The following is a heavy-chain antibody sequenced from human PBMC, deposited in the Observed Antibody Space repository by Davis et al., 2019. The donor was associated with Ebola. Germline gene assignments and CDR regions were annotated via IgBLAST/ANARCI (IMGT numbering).Heavy chain of an antibody. D-gene: IGHD6-6*01. V-gene: IGHV3-33*01. CDR3: ARGAARPHYYYYYYMDV. Sequence: PGGSLRLSCAASGFTFSSYGMHWVRQAPGKGLEWVAVIWYDGSNKYYADSVKGRFTISRDNSKNTLYLQMNSLRAEDTAVYYCARGAARPHYYYYYYMDVWGKGTTVTVSS. J-gene: IGHJ6*03. CDR1: GFTFSSYG. CDR2: IWYDGSNK.